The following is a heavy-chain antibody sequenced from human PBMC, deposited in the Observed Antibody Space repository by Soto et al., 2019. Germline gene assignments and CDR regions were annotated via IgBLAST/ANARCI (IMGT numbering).Heavy chain of an antibody. CDR1: GGSISSDY. CDR3: ARHNPPYNWNYWYFVC. V-gene: IGHV4-59*08. D-gene: IGHD1-7*01. Sequence: PSETLSLTCTVSGGSISSDYWSWIRQPPGKGLEWIGYIYYSGSTNYNPSLKSRVTISVDTSKNQFSLKLSSVTAADTAVYYCARHNPPYNWNYWYFVCWGQGTLVTVSS. J-gene: IGHJ4*02. CDR2: IYYSGST.